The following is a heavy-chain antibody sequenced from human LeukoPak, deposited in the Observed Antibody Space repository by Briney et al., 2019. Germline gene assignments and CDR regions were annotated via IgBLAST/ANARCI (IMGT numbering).Heavy chain of an antibody. V-gene: IGHV3-23*01. D-gene: IGHD6-19*01. CDR1: GFPFTSYP. Sequence: GGSLKLSGPAPGFPFTSYPMTWFRRPPGKGLDGFPPFSGSGGSTYYADSVKGRFTISRDNSKNTLYLQMNSLRAEDTAVYYCAKDPYSSGWREYYFDYWGQGTLVTVSS. CDR2: FSGSGGST. J-gene: IGHJ4*02. CDR3: AKDPYSSGWREYYFDY.